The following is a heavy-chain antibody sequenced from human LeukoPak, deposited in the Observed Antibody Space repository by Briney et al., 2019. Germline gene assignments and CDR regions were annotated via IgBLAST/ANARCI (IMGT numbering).Heavy chain of an antibody. Sequence: VASVKVSCKVSGYTLTELSMHWVRQAPGKGLEWMGGFDPEDGETIYAQKFQGRVTMTRDTSISTAYMELSRLRSDDTAVYYCARAYYDYVWGSYQPPGYWGQGTLVTVSS. CDR3: ARAYYDYVWGSYQPPGY. J-gene: IGHJ4*02. CDR1: GYTLTELS. V-gene: IGHV1-24*01. CDR2: FDPEDGET. D-gene: IGHD3-16*01.